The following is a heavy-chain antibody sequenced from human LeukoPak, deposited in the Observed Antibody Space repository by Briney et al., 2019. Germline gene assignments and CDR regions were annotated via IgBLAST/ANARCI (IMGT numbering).Heavy chain of an antibody. CDR2: ISYDGSNK. D-gene: IGHD2-15*01. Sequence: GGSLRLSCAASGFTFSSYGMHWVRQAPGKGLEWVAIISYDGSNKYYADSVKGRFTVPRDKSKNTLYLQMNSLRAEDTAVYYCAKRRDYSGGFFSDFDYWGQGTLVTVSS. CDR1: GFTFSSYG. CDR3: AKRRDYSGGFFSDFDY. J-gene: IGHJ4*02. V-gene: IGHV3-30*18.